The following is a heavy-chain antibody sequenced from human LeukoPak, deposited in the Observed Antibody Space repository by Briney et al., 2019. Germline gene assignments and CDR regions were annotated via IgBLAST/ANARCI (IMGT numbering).Heavy chain of an antibody. D-gene: IGHD3-10*01. CDR1: GGSISTYY. Sequence: PSETLSLTCTVSGGSISTYYWNWIRQPPGKGLEWIGYIYYSGRTNYNPSLKSRVSISIDTSKNQFSLKLSSVTAADTAVYYCARALVTMVRGVITPWFDPWGQGTLVTVSS. CDR3: ARALVTMVRGVITPWFDP. J-gene: IGHJ5*02. V-gene: IGHV4-59*12. CDR2: IYYSGRT.